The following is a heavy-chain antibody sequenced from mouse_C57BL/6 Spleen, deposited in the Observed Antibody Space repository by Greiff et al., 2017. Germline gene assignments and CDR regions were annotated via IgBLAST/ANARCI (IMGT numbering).Heavy chain of an antibody. CDR3: ARSPWLYYFDY. Sequence: VQLQQSGAELVKPGASVKISCKASGYAFSSYWMNWVKQRPGKGLEWIGQIYPGDGDTNYNGKFKGKATLTADKSSSTAYMQLSSLTSEDSAVYFCARSPWLYYFDYWGQGTTLTVSS. D-gene: IGHD3-3*01. CDR1: GYAFSSYW. J-gene: IGHJ2*01. V-gene: IGHV1-80*01. CDR2: IYPGDGDT.